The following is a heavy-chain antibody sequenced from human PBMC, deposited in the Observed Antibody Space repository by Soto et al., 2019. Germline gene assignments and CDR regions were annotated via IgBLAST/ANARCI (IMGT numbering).Heavy chain of an antibody. D-gene: IGHD5-12*01. Sequence: QVQPVQSGAEVKKPGSSVKVSCKASGGTFSSYAISWVRQAPGQGLEWMGGIIPIFGTANYAKKIQGRVTITVDEPTSTAYLELSSLGSEDTAVYYCARGGQVVATIGPDDFDIWGQGTMVTVSS. CDR1: GGTFSSYA. CDR2: IIPIFGTA. J-gene: IGHJ3*02. V-gene: IGHV1-69*01. CDR3: ARGGQVVATIGPDDFDI.